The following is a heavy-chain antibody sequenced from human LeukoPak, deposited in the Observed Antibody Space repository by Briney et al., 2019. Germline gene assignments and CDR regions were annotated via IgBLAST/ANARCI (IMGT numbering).Heavy chain of an antibody. CDR3: ARAFSPTYYYDSSGYYLDY. CDR1: GYTFTSYG. CDR2: ISAYNGNT. J-gene: IGHJ4*02. Sequence: ASVKVSCKASGYTFTSYGISWVRQAPGQGPEWMGWISAYNGNTNYAQKLQGRVTMTTDTSTSTAYMELRSLRSDDTAVYYCARAFSPTYYYDSSGYYLDYWGQGTLVTVSS. D-gene: IGHD3-22*01. V-gene: IGHV1-18*01.